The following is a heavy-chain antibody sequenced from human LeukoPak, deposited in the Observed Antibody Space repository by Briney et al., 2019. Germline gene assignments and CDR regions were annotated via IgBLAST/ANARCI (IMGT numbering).Heavy chain of an antibody. V-gene: IGHV4-59*12. D-gene: IGHD6-6*01. CDR1: GGSISSYY. CDR3: ARSGYSSSLRPYYYGMDV. Sequence: SETLSLTCTVSGGSISSYYWSWIRQPPGKGLEWIGYIYYSGSTNYNPSLKSRVTISVDTSKNQFSLKLSSVTAADTAVYYCARSGYSSSLRPYYYGMDVWGQGTTVTVSS. J-gene: IGHJ6*02. CDR2: IYYSGST.